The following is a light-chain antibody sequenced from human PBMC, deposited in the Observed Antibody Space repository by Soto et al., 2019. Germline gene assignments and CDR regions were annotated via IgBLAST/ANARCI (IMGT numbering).Light chain of an antibody. CDR1: SSDVGGYNY. CDR3: SSYTTDSTYV. J-gene: IGLJ1*01. CDR2: DVS. Sequence: QSVLTQPASVSGSPGQSITISCTGTSSDVGGYNYVSWYQEHPGKAPKLMIYDVSNRPSGVSNRFSGSKSGNTASLTISGLQAEDEADYYCSSYTTDSTYVFGTGTKATVL. V-gene: IGLV2-14*01.